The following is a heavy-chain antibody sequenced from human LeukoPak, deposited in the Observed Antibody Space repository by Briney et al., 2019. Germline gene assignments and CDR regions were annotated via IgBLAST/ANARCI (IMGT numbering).Heavy chain of an antibody. Sequence: GGSLRLSCAASRFTLSSYWMTWVRQAPGKGVEWVANIKQDGSEEYYVHSVKGRFTISRDNAKNSLYLQLNSLRAEDTAVYYCARDSPERGYSYGPLDNYFDYWGQGTLVTVSS. CDR1: RFTLSSYW. V-gene: IGHV3-7*01. J-gene: IGHJ4*02. D-gene: IGHD5-18*01. CDR3: ARDSPERGYSYGPLDNYFDY. CDR2: IKQDGSEE.